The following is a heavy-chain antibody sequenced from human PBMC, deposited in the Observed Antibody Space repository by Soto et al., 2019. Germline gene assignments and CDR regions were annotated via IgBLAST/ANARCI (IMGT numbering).Heavy chain of an antibody. CDR3: AKGRGIPYYFDY. CDR2: ISGSGGST. V-gene: IGHV3-23*01. D-gene: IGHD5-18*01. Sequence: EVQLLESGGGLVQPGGSLRLSCAASGFTFSSYAMSWVRQAPGKGLEWVSAISGSGGSTYYADSVTGRFTISRDNSKNTLYLQMNSLRAEDTAVYYCAKGRGIPYYFDYWGQGTLVTVSS. J-gene: IGHJ4*02. CDR1: GFTFSSYA.